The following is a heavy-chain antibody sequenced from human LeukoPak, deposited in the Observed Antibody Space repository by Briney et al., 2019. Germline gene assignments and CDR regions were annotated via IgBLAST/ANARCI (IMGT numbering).Heavy chain of an antibody. V-gene: IGHV1-8*01. J-gene: IGHJ3*02. CDR1: GYTFTSYD. D-gene: IGHD3-10*01. CDR2: MNPNSGNT. Sequence: ASVKVSCKASGYTFTSYDINWVRQATGQGLEWMGWMNPNSGNTGYAQKFLGRVTMTRNSSISTAYMELSSLRSEDTAVYYCARVEGVRNSDGSGRYNAFDIWGQGTMVTVSS. CDR3: ARVEGVRNSDGSGRYNAFDI.